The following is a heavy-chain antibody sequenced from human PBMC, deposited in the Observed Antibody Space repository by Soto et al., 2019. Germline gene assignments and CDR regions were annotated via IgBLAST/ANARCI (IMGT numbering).Heavy chain of an antibody. CDR1: GLTFSSYA. Sequence: GGALRVSCAAWGLTFSSYAMSWVRQAPGKGLEWVSAISASGGHTYYADSVKGRFTISRDNSRNTLFLQMNSLRAEDTAVYYCASHGNYSWYFDYWAQGT. CDR3: ASHGNYSWYFDY. D-gene: IGHD1-26*01. V-gene: IGHV3-23*01. CDR2: ISASGGHT. J-gene: IGHJ4*02.